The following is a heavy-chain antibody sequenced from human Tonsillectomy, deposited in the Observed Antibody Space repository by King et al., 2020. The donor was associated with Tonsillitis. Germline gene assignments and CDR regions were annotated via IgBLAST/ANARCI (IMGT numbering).Heavy chain of an antibody. D-gene: IGHD6-13*01. Sequence: VQLQESGPGLVKPSETLSLTCTVSGGSISSYYWSWIRQPPGKGLEWIGYIYYSGNSNYNPSLKSRVTISVDTSKNQFSLKLSSVTAADTAVYYCARLRGQFDSSTWYRAGWYFDLWGRGTLVTVSS. V-gene: IGHV4-59*08. CDR3: ARLRGQFDSSTWYRAGWYFDL. J-gene: IGHJ2*01. CDR2: IYYSGNS. CDR1: GGSISSYY.